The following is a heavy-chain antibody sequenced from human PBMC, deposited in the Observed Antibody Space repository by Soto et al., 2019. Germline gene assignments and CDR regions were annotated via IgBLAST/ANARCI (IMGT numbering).Heavy chain of an antibody. CDR1: GGTLSNYG. Sequence: QVQLVQSGAEVKKPGSSVKVSCKASGGTLSNYGISWVRQAPGQGLEWMGGIIPVFGTAHYAQKFQGRVTVPADQSASTVTRHVSSLRSGDTAVYYCASGAGPKIVVTTYYGMDVWGQGTTVTVSS. CDR2: IIPVFGTA. J-gene: IGHJ6*02. D-gene: IGHD3-22*01. CDR3: ASGAGPKIVVTTYYGMDV. V-gene: IGHV1-69*12.